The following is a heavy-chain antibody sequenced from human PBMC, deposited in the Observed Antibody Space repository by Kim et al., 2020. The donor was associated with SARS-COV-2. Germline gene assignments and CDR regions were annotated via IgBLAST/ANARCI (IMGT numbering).Heavy chain of an antibody. Sequence: SPSIQGQITISSDNSIGTAYLQWSSLKASDTAMYYCARAPTSLSNPYYFDYWGQGTLVTVSS. D-gene: IGHD2-2*01. CDR3: ARAPTSLSNPYYFDY. V-gene: IGHV5-51*01. J-gene: IGHJ4*02.